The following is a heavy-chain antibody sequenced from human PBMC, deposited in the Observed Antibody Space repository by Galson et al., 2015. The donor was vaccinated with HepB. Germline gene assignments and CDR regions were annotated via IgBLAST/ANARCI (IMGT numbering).Heavy chain of an antibody. D-gene: IGHD6-19*01. J-gene: IGHJ4*02. Sequence: SLRLSCAASGFSFSYYGMNWVRQAPGKGLEWVAVIANAGSYEKNADSVKGRFTISRDNSKNTLYLQMNSLRTEDTAVYYCASLGLGDSNGWYGFDFWGQGTLVTVSS. CDR3: ASLGLGDSNGWYGFDF. CDR2: IANAGSYE. V-gene: IGHV3-30*03. CDR1: GFSFSYYG.